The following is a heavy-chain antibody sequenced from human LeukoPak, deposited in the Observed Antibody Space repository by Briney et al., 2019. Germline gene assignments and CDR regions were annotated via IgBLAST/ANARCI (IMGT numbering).Heavy chain of an antibody. D-gene: IGHD5-24*01. J-gene: IGHJ4*02. CDR1: GFPFSSYA. V-gene: IGHV3-23*01. CDR2: ISGSGGST. CDR3: AKDDRWLQFCC. Sequence: GGSLRLSCAVSGFPFSSYAMSWVRQAPGKGLEWVSGISGSGGSTYYADSVKGRFTISRDNSKNTLYLQMNSLRAEDTAVYYCAKDDRWLQFCCWGQGTLVTVSA.